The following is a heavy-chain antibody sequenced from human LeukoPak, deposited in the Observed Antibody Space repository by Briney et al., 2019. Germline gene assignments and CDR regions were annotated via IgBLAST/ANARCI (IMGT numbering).Heavy chain of an antibody. Sequence: GASVKVSCKASGYTFTGYYMHWVRQAPGQGLEWMGWINPNSGGTNYAQKFQGRVTMTRDTSISTAYMELSRLRSDDTAVYYCARNPAFYYYDSSGYLDYWGQGTLVTVSS. CDR3: ARNPAFYYYDSSGYLDY. V-gene: IGHV1-2*02. CDR2: INPNSGGT. CDR1: GYTFTGYY. D-gene: IGHD3-22*01. J-gene: IGHJ4*02.